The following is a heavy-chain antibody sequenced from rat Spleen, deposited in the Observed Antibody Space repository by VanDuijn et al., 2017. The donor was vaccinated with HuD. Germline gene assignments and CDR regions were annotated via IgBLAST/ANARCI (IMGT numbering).Heavy chain of an antibody. CDR3: ARARVSLPCFDY. CDR2: ISYDGSST. V-gene: IGHV5-7*01. D-gene: IGHD1-4*01. CDR1: GFTFSDYY. Sequence: EVQLVESGGGLVQPGRSLKLSCAASGFTFSDYYMAWVRQAPTKGLEWVATISYDGSSTYYRDSVKGRFTISRDNAKSTLYLQMDSLRSEDTATYYCARARVSLPCFDYWGQGVMVTVSS. J-gene: IGHJ2*01.